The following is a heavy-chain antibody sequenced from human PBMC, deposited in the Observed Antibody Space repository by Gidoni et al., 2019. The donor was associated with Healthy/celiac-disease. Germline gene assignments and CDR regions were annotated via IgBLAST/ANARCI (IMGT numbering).Heavy chain of an antibody. CDR1: GCSISSGSYY. CDR2: IYTSGST. D-gene: IGHD4-17*01. Sequence: QVQLQESGPGLVKPSQTLSLTCTVSGCSISSGSYYWGWTRQPAGKGLEWIGRIYTSGSTNYNPSLKSRVTMAVDTSKNQFSLKLSSVTAADTAVYYCARFQAQDYGDYGGADEGVDYWGQGTLVTVSS. CDR3: ARFQAQDYGDYGGADEGVDY. V-gene: IGHV4-61*02. J-gene: IGHJ4*02.